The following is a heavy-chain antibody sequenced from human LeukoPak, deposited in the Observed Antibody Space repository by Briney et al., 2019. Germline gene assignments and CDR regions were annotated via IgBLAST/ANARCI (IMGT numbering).Heavy chain of an antibody. V-gene: IGHV1-18*01. J-gene: IGHJ6*02. CDR2: ISAYNGNT. CDR3: ARVEWELPPAYGMDV. D-gene: IGHD1-26*01. Sequence: ASVKVSCKASGGTFGSYAISWVRQAPGQGLEWMGWISAYNGNTNYAQKPQGRVTMTTDTSTSTAYMELRSLRSDDTAVYYCARVEWELPPAYGMDVWGQGTTVTVSS. CDR1: GGTFGSYA.